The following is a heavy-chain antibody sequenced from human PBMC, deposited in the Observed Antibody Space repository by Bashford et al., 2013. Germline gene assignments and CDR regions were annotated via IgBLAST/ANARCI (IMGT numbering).Heavy chain of an antibody. CDR2: MNPNSGNT. CDR1: GGTFSSYA. CDR3: ATTPRVVAASGMDV. D-gene: IGHD2-15*01. J-gene: IGHJ6*02. V-gene: IGHV1-8*02. Sequence: ASVKVSCKASGGTFSSYAISWVRQATGQGLEWMGWMNPNSGNTGYAQKFQGRVTMTRNTSISTAYMELSSLRSEDTAVYYCATTPRVVAASGMDVVGTKGPRSPSP.